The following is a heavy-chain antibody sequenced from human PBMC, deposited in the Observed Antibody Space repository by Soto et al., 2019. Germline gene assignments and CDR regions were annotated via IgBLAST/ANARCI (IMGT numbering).Heavy chain of an antibody. CDR2: ISGSGGST. V-gene: IGHV3-23*01. Sequence: EVQLLESGGGLVQPGGSLRLSCAASGFTFSSYAMSWVRQAPGKGLEWVSAISGSGGSTYYADSVKGRFTTSRDNSKNTVYLQMNSLRAEDTGVYYCAKDAQGIAVAGTNFDYWGQGALVTVSS. D-gene: IGHD6-19*01. J-gene: IGHJ4*02. CDR1: GFTFSSYA. CDR3: AKDAQGIAVAGTNFDY.